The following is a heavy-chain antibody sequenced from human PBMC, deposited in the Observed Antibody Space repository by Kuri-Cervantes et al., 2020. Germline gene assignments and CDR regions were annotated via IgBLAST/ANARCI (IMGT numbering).Heavy chain of an antibody. CDR1: GYTFTGYY. CDR2: INPNSGGT. D-gene: IGHD5-24*01. CDR3: AREATGWLPDY. Sequence: ASVKVSCKASGYTFTGYYMHWVRQAPGQGLEWMGWINPNSGGTNYAQKVQGRVTMTRDTSISTACMELSRLRSDDTAVYYCAREATGWLPDYWGQGTLVTVSS. V-gene: IGHV1-2*02. J-gene: IGHJ4*02.